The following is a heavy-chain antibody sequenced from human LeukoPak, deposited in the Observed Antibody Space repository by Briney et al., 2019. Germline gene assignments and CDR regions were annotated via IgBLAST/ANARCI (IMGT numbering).Heavy chain of an antibody. CDR1: GFTFCSYS. J-gene: IGHJ4*02. CDR2: ISSSSSYI. V-gene: IGHV3-21*01. D-gene: IGHD3-22*01. CDR3: ARDLIETTMIVVTMVLFDY. Sequence: GGSLRLSCAASGFTFCSYSMNWVRQAPGKGLEWVSSISSSSSYIYYADSVKGRFTISRDNAKNSLYLQMNSLRAEDTAVYYCARDLIETTMIVVTMVLFDYWGQGTLVTVSS.